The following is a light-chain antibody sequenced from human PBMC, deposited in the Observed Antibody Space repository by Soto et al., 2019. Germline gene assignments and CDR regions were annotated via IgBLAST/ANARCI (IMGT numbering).Light chain of an antibody. CDR2: EVV. CDR1: SSDVGPYNL. V-gene: IGLV2-23*02. Sequence: QSALTQPASVSGSPGQSITISCTGSSSDVGPYNLVSWYQHHPGKAPKLMISEVVKRPSGVSNRFSGSKSGNTASLTISGLKAEDEADYYCCSYAGSSMFVFGGGPKLTV. J-gene: IGLJ2*01. CDR3: CSYAGSSMFV.